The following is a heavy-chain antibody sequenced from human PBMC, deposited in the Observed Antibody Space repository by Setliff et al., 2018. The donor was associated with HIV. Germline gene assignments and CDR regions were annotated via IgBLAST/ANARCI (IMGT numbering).Heavy chain of an antibody. CDR3: ARITIFVPGNPYFYGMDV. J-gene: IGHJ6*02. CDR2: MFYSGTT. V-gene: IGHV4-31*03. Sequence: PSETLSLTCSVSGDSVTSGGFFWSWIRQRPEKGLEWLGHMFYSGTTYYSPSLKGRVRISRDTSENQFSLKLTSVTAAETAAYYCARITIFVPGNPYFYGMDVWGQGTTVTVSS. D-gene: IGHD3-3*01. CDR1: GDSVTSGGFF.